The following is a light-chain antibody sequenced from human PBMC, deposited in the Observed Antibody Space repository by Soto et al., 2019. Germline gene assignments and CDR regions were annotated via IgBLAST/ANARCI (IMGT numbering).Light chain of an antibody. Sequence: QCVLTQPPSVSGAPGQRVTISYTGSSSNIGAGYDVHWYLQLPGTAPKLLIYGNTNRPSGVPDRFSGSKSGSSASLAITGLQAGDEADYYCQSHDSSLHASVFGTGTKVTVL. V-gene: IGLV1-40*01. J-gene: IGLJ1*01. CDR2: GNT. CDR1: SSNIGAGYD. CDR3: QSHDSSLHASV.